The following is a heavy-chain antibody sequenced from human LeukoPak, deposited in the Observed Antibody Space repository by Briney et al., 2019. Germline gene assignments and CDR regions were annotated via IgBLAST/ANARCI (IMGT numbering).Heavy chain of an antibody. V-gene: IGHV4-38-2*02. CDR2: IYESGST. Sequence: SETLSLTCSVSGYSISSGKYWAWIRQTPGKGLEWIGSIYESGSTYYTPSLKSRVTMSVDTSKNQFSLSLTSVTAADTAVYSCARGPGISGDHIYPDYWGQGIQVTVSS. J-gene: IGHJ4*02. CDR1: GYSISSGKY. D-gene: IGHD2-21*01. CDR3: ARGPGISGDHIYPDY.